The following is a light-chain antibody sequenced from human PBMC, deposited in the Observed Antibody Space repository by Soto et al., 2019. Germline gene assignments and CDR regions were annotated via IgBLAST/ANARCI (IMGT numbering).Light chain of an antibody. CDR3: CSYAGGASVV. V-gene: IGLV2-23*01. CDR1: SSDIGRYNL. Sequence: QSALTQPASVSVSPGQSITISFTGTSSDIGRYNLVSWYQQHPGKAPKLIIYEDIERPSGVSDRFSGSKSGNTASLTISGLQTEDEADYYCCSYAGGASVVFGGGTKVTVL. J-gene: IGLJ2*01. CDR2: EDI.